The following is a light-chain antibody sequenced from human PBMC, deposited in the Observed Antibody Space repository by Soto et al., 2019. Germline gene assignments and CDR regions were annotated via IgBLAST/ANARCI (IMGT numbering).Light chain of an antibody. CDR2: GAY. Sequence: EIVMTQSPATLSVSPGERATLSCRASQSVSSNLAWYQQKPGQAPRLLIYGAYTRATGIPARFSGSGSGTEFTLTLSSLKSEDFAVYYCQQYNNWPLTFGGGTKVDIK. V-gene: IGKV3-15*01. CDR3: QQYNNWPLT. J-gene: IGKJ4*01. CDR1: QSVSSN.